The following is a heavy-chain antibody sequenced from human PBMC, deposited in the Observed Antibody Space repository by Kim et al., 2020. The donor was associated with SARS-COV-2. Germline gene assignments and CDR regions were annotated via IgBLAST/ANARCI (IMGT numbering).Heavy chain of an antibody. CDR2: ISYDGSNK. CDR1: GFTFSSYA. J-gene: IGHJ6*01. Sequence: GGSLRLSCAASGFTFSSYAMHWVRQAPGKGLEWVAVISYDGSNKYYADSVKGRFTISRDNSKNTLYLQMNSLRAEDTAVYYCARDFGGDFYYYYYGMDV. CDR3: ARDFGGDFYYYYYGMDV. V-gene: IGHV3-30*04. D-gene: IGHD2-21*02.